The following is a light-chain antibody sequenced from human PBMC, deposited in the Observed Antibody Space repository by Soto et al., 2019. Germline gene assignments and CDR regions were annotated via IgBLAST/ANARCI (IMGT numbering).Light chain of an antibody. CDR1: SGDLGRYNN. CDR2: EVN. Sequence: QSALTQPPSASGSPGQSVTISCTGTSGDLGRYNNVSWYQQHPGKAPKLMIYEVNKRPSGVPDRFFASKSGNTASLTVSGLRAEDEADYYCSSYAGSNRSVFGTGTKLTVL. CDR3: SSYAGSNRSV. J-gene: IGLJ1*01. V-gene: IGLV2-8*01.